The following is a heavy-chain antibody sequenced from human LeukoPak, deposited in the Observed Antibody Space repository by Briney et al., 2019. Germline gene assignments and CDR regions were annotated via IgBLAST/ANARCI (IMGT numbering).Heavy chain of an antibody. D-gene: IGHD2-2*01. Sequence: GGSLRLSCAASGFTFSSNWMHWVRRAPGKGLVWVSRINSHGSSTSYADSVKGRFTISRDNAKNTLYLQMNSLRAEDTAVYHCARVGGCISTSCYRLDYWGQGTLVTVSS. CDR1: GFTFSSNW. CDR3: ARVGGCISTSCYRLDY. V-gene: IGHV3-74*01. CDR2: INSHGSST. J-gene: IGHJ4*02.